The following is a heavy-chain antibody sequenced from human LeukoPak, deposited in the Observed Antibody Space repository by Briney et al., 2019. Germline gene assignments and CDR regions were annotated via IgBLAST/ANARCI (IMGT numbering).Heavy chain of an antibody. D-gene: IGHD4-17*01. CDR2: INPSGGSSGGTT. CDR3: AANPYGDSHNWFDP. V-gene: IGHV1-46*01. Sequence: ASVKVSCKASGYNFGSYNMHWVRQAPGRGLEWMGIINPSGGSSGGTTSHAQKFQGRVTMTRDMSTSTAYMELSSLRSEDTAVYYCAANPYGDSHNWFDPWGQGTLVTVSS. J-gene: IGHJ5*02. CDR1: GYNFGSYN.